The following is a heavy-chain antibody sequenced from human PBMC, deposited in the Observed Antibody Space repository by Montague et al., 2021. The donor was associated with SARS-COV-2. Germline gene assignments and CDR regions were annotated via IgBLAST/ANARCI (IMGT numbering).Heavy chain of an antibody. J-gene: IGHJ4*02. CDR3: AGGRIVGDGSSWYYFDY. CDR2: IFHSGIT. D-gene: IGHD6-13*01. Sequence: SETRSLTCAVSGGSINTNNWWTWVRQPPGEGLEWIGQIFHSGITNYNPSLESRVTISVDKSKNQFSLRLSSVTAADTAVYYCAGGRIVGDGSSWYYFDYWGQGTLVAVSS. V-gene: IGHV4-4*02. CDR1: GGSINTNNW.